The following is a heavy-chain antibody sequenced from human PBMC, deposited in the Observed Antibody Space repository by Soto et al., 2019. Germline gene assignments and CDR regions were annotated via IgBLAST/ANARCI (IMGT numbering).Heavy chain of an antibody. D-gene: IGHD6-19*01. CDR3: ARGRYSSGWS. CDR1: GVSVNGYY. CDR2: IYDSGST. V-gene: IGHV4-59*02. Sequence: SETLSLTCIVSGVSVNGYYWSWFRQPPGKGLEWIGYIYDSGSTNYNPSLKSRVTISIDTSKNQFSLSLTSVTAADTAVYYCARGRYSSGWSWGQGTLVIVSS. J-gene: IGHJ4*02.